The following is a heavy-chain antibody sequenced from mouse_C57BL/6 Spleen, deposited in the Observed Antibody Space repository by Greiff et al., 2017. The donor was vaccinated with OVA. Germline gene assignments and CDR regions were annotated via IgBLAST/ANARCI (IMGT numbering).Heavy chain of an antibody. Sequence: VKLQQPGAELVRPGSSVKLSCKASGYTFTSYWMHWVKQRPIQGLEWIGNIDPSDSETHYNQKFKDKATLTVDKSSSTAYMQLSSLTSEDSAVYYCALYDGYSYFDYWGQGTTLTVSS. CDR3: ALYDGYSYFDY. V-gene: IGHV1-52*01. CDR2: IDPSDSET. J-gene: IGHJ2*01. CDR1: GYTFTSYW. D-gene: IGHD2-3*01.